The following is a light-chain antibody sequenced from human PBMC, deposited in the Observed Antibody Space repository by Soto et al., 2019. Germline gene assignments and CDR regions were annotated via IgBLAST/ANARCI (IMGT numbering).Light chain of an antibody. CDR3: QQYTTWLWT. V-gene: IGKV3-15*01. Sequence: EIARTQSPATLSVSPQPRATLSSRASQSVSTSLAWYQQKPGQALRLLIYGASTRATGSPARSSGSGAGTEFTLTISSLQWEDFAVYYCQQYTTWLWTVDQGTKVEIK. J-gene: IGKJ1*01. CDR2: GAS. CDR1: QSVSTS.